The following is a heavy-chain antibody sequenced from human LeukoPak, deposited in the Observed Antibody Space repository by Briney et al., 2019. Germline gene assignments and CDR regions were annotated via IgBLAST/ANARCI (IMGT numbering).Heavy chain of an antibody. J-gene: IGHJ4*02. D-gene: IGHD1-26*01. Sequence: GGSLRLSCAASGFTFSSYAMSWVRQAPGKGLEWVSGFSGSGGGTYYADSVKGRFTISRDNFKNTLYLQMNSLRAGDTAVYYCAKAMGATLFDYWGQGTLVTVSS. CDR1: GFTFSSYA. V-gene: IGHV3-23*01. CDR3: AKAMGATLFDY. CDR2: FSGSGGGT.